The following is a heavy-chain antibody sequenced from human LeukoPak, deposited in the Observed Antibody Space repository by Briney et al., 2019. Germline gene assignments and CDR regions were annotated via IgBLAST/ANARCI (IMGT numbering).Heavy chain of an antibody. D-gene: IGHD6-13*01. Sequence: SETLSLTCAVHGYSLTNHYWIWIRQPPGKGLEWIAEVLHTGSTNCNPSFKSRVTVSVDTSKNQFFLNLTSVTAADTAVYYCARGLAAVHPWGRGILVTVSS. CDR1: GYSLTNHY. CDR2: VLHTGST. J-gene: IGHJ5*02. V-gene: IGHV4-34*12. CDR3: ARGLAAVHP.